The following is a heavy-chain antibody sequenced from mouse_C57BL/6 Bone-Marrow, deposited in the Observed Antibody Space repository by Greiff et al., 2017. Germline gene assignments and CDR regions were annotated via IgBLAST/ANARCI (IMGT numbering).Heavy chain of an antibody. D-gene: IGHD2-3*01. CDR1: GFPFSSSG. J-gene: IGHJ1*03. Sequence: EVKLVDSGGALVKPVGSLTLSCAASGFPFSSSGMSLVRPTPDKRLECVATLISRGCYTYYPSSVPRRFTISRDNAKNTLYLQMSSLKSEDTAMYYCARHSRWLLRWYFDVWGTGTTVTVSS. V-gene: IGHV5-6*01. CDR2: LISRGCYT. CDR3: ARHSRWLLRWYFDV.